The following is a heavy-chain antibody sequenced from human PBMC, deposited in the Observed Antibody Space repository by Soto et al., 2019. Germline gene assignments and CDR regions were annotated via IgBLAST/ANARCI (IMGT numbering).Heavy chain of an antibody. V-gene: IGHV1-18*01. J-gene: IGHJ4*02. Sequence: QVQLVQSGGELKKPGASVKVSCKASGYTFTNYAISWVRQAPGRGLEWMGWVNTYNGNPNYAQIFQGRVTMTTDTSTGTPYMELRSLKSAASALYYCARDSQYSTSWQRFDSWGQRTLVTVSS. CDR3: ARDSQYSTSWQRFDS. CDR1: GYTFTNYA. D-gene: IGHD6-13*01. CDR2: VNTYNGNP.